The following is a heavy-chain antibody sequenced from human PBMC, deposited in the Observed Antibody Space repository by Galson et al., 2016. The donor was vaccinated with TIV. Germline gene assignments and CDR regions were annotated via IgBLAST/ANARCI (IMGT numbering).Heavy chain of an antibody. CDR1: GGSISGYF. CDR3: AREDVNSPLSYFFDY. D-gene: IGHD3-10*01. V-gene: IGHV4-59*01. J-gene: IGHJ4*02. Sequence: ETLSLTCSVSGGSISGYFWTWIRQPPGKGLEWIGFIHSSGSTDYNPSHRGRVTMSVDTSKNQISLKVTSVTAADTAVYYCAREDVNSPLSYFFDYWGQGALVTVSS. CDR2: IHSSGST.